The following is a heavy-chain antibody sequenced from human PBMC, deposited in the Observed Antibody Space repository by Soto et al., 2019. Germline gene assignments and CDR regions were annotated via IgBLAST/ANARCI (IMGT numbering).Heavy chain of an antibody. J-gene: IGHJ6*02. Sequence: SLQVSWEASGYALARYYMHWVRKSPEQGLEWMGWINPNSGGTNYAQKFQGWVTMTRDTSISTAYMELSRLRSDDTAVYYCARDAGAISYYYGMDVWGQGNTVTGSS. CDR3: ARDAGAISYYYGMDV. D-gene: IGHD2-2*01. V-gene: IGHV1-2*04. CDR1: GYALARYY. CDR2: INPNSGGT.